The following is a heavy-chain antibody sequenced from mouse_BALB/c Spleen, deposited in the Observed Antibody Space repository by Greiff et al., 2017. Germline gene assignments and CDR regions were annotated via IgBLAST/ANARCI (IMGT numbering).Heavy chain of an antibody. D-gene: IGHD2-4*01. Sequence: VQGVESGPQLVRPGASVKISCKASGYSFTSYWMHWVKQRPGQGLEWIGMIDPSDSETRLNQKFKDKATLTVDKSSSTAYMQLSSPTSEDSAVYYCARRNYDYDGFAYWGQGTLVTVSA. CDR2: IDPSDSET. J-gene: IGHJ3*01. CDR1: GYSFTSYW. V-gene: IGHV1S126*01. CDR3: ARRNYDYDGFAY.